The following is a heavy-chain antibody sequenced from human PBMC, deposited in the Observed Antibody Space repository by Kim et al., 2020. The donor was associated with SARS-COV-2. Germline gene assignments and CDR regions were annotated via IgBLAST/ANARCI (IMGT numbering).Heavy chain of an antibody. CDR3: TRDLPEGVRWLQRRWFDP. J-gene: IGHJ5*02. Sequence: GGSLRLSCTASGFTFGDYAMSWFRQAPGKGLEWVGFIRSKAYGGTTEYAASVKGRFTISRDDSKSIAYLQMNSLKTEDTAVYYCTRDLPEGVRWLQRRWFDPWGQGTLVTVSS. V-gene: IGHV3-49*03. CDR2: IRSKAYGGTT. CDR1: GFTFGDYA. D-gene: IGHD3-22*01.